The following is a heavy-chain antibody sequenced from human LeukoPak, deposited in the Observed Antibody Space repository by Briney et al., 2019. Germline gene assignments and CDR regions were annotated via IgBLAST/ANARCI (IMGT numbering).Heavy chain of an antibody. V-gene: IGHV1-2*02. J-gene: IGHJ4*02. Sequence: ASVKVCCKPTGYSFTAYYIFWMRQAPGQGLECMGWIYNGATKYAQRFQSRVTMTRDTSISTAYMELSRLRSDDTATYYCASWAGGNEPVASFDYWGQGTLVTVSS. CDR2: IYNGAT. D-gene: IGHD1-14*01. CDR1: GYSFTAYY. CDR3: ASWAGGNEPVASFDY.